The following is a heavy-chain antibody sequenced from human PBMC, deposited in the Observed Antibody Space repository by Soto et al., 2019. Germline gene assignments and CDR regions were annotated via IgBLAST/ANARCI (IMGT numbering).Heavy chain of an antibody. Sequence: EVQLVESGGGLVQPGGSLKLSCAASGFTFSGSAMHWVRQASGKGLEWVGRIRSKANSYATAYAASVKGRFTISRDDSKNTAYLQINSLKTEDTAVYYCTRRHVDTAPSMDVWGQGTTVTVSS. J-gene: IGHJ6*02. CDR2: IRSKANSYAT. CDR1: GFTFSGSA. CDR3: TRRHVDTAPSMDV. D-gene: IGHD5-18*01. V-gene: IGHV3-73*02.